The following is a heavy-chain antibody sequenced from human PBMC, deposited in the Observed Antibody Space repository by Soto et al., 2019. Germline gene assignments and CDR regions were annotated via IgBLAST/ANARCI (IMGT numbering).Heavy chain of an antibody. D-gene: IGHD3-22*01. CDR3: AKVLSMVTLYYYDSSGSIPGDYFDY. J-gene: IGHJ4*02. CDR2: ISGSGGST. Sequence: GGSLRLSCAASGFTFSSYAMSWVRQAPGKGLEWVSAISGSGGSTYYADSVKGRFTISRDNSKNTLYLQMNSLRAEDTAVYYCAKVLSMVTLYYYDSSGSIPGDYFDYWGQGTLVTVSS. V-gene: IGHV3-23*01. CDR1: GFTFSSYA.